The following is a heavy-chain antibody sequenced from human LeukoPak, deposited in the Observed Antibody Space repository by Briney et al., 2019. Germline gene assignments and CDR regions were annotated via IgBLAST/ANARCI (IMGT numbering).Heavy chain of an antibody. D-gene: IGHD3-22*01. CDR1: GGTFSNYDFTFTSYA. CDR2: IIPIYGRA. Sequence: ASVKVSCKASGGTFSNYDFTFTSYAITWVRQAPGQGLEWMGGIIPIYGRADYPQKFQGRVTITADESTRTVTKQLSSLRSEDTAVYYCAGFFYDNSNAAFDIWGQGTVVTVS. V-gene: IGHV1-69*13. J-gene: IGHJ3*02. CDR3: AGFFYDNSNAAFDI.